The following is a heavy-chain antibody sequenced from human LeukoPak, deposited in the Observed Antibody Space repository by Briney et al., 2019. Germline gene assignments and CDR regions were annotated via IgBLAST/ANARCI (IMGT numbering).Heavy chain of an antibody. CDR1: GGSISSYY. V-gene: IGHV4-59*01. J-gene: IGHJ4*02. CDR3: ARAPTTVVTPYYFDY. CDR2: IYNSGNT. Sequence: SETLSLTCTVSGGSISSYYWSWIRQPPGKGLEWIGYIYNSGNTNHNPSLKSRVTISLDTSKNQFSLKLSSVTAADTAVYYCARAPTTVVTPYYFDYWGQGTLVTVSS. D-gene: IGHD4-23*01.